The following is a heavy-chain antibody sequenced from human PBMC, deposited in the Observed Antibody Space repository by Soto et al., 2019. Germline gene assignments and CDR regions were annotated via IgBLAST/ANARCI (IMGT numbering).Heavy chain of an antibody. V-gene: IGHV3-30-3*01. CDR1: GFTFSRSA. J-gene: IGHJ3*01. D-gene: IGHD3-22*01. Sequence: QVELVESGGGVVQPGRSLRLSCVASGFTFSRSAMHWVRQAPGKGLEWLALISYDGISQYCGDSVKGRFTISRDNSKNALYLQMNSLTAEDTAVYYCAGLSGYHSYDAFDLWGQGTMVSVSS. CDR2: ISYDGISQ. CDR3: AGLSGYHSYDAFDL.